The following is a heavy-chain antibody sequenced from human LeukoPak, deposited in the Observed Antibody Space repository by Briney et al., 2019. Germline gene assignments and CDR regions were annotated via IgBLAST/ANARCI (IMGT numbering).Heavy chain of an antibody. D-gene: IGHD5-24*01. CDR1: GFTFDDYG. CDR2: ISYDGSNK. J-gene: IGHJ4*02. CDR3: AKDEEMATISNSDY. Sequence: GGSLRLSCAASGFTFDDYGMSWVRQAPGKGLEWVAVISYDGSNKYYADSVKGRFTISRDNSKNTLYLQMNSLRAEDTAVYYCAKDEEMATISNSDYWGQGTLVTVSS. V-gene: IGHV3-30*18.